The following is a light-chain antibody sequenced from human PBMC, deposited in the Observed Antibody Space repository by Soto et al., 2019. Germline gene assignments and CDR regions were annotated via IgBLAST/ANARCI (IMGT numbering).Light chain of an antibody. V-gene: IGLV1-40*01. CDR2: GNS. CDR1: SSNIGAGYD. J-gene: IGLJ3*02. Sequence: QSVLTQPPSVSGAPGQRVTISCTGSSSNIGAGYDVHWYQQLPGTAPKLLIYGNSNRPSGVPDRFSGSKSGTSASLAITGLQAEDDADYYCQSYDSSLIGWVFGGGTKVTVL. CDR3: QSYDSSLIGWV.